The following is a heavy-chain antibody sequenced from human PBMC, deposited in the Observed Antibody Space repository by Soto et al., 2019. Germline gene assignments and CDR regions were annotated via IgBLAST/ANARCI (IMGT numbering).Heavy chain of an antibody. Sequence: GGTLRLPCVASGYTINNNWKSWVRQAPGKDMQRVANIKYDGSATYYEDSVRGRFRISSENAKSSVYLQMNRLRVEDAAVYFCVRGLYSRSYWGQGTLVTVSS. J-gene: IGHJ1*01. CDR2: IKYDGSAT. V-gene: IGHV3-7*03. CDR1: GYTINNNW. D-gene: IGHD5-12*01. CDR3: VRGLYSRSY.